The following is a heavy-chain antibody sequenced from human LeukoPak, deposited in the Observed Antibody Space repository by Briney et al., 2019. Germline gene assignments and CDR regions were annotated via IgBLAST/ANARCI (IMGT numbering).Heavy chain of an antibody. CDR3: ARDHRYSYGYTYYGMDV. J-gene: IGHJ6*02. D-gene: IGHD5-18*01. Sequence: GGSLRLSCAASGFSVSSNYMSWVRQAPGKGLEWVSVIYSGGSTYYADSVKGRFTISRDNSKNTLYLQMNSLRAEDTAVYYRARDHRYSYGYTYYGMDVWGQGTTVTVSS. CDR1: GFSVSSNY. CDR2: IYSGGST. V-gene: IGHV3-53*01.